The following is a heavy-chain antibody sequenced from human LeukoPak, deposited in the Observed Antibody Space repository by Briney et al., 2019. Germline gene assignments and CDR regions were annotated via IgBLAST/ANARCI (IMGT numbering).Heavy chain of an antibody. D-gene: IGHD3-10*01. V-gene: IGHV3-20*04. CDR3: ARDYHTRDYYGSGRGAFDI. CDR2: INWNGVST. Sequence: GGSLRLSCAVSGFTYDDYGMSWVRQAPGKGLEWVSGINWNGVSTAYGDSVKGRFTISRDSAKNFLYLQMNGLRAEDTAFYYCARDYHTRDYYGSGRGAFDIWGQGTMVTVSS. J-gene: IGHJ3*02. CDR1: GFTYDDYG.